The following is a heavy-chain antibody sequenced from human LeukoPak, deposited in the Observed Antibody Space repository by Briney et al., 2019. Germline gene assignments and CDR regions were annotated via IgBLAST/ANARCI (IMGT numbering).Heavy chain of an antibody. V-gene: IGHV1-18*01. Sequence: ASVKVSCKASGYTFTTYGISWVRQAPGQGLEWMGWISAYNGNTNYAQKFQGRVTMTTDTSTSTAYMELRSLRSDDTAVYSCANSYFGYDYDMDVWGKGTTVTVSS. J-gene: IGHJ6*03. CDR2: ISAYNGNT. CDR3: ANSYFGYDYDMDV. CDR1: GYTFTTYG. D-gene: IGHD5-12*01.